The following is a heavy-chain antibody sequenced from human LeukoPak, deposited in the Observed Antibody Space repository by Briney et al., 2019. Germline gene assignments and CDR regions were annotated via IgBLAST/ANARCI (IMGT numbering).Heavy chain of an antibody. J-gene: IGHJ4*02. CDR1: GFTFSNAW. V-gene: IGHV3-15*01. Sequence: GGSLRLSCAASGFTFSNAWMSWVRQAPGKGLEWVGRIKSKTDGGTTDYAAPVKGRFTISRDDSKNTLYLQMNSLETEDTAVYYCTTAPGYYDYVWGSYQEYWGQGTLVTVSS. D-gene: IGHD3-16*02. CDR3: TTAPGYYDYVWGSYQEY. CDR2: IKSKTDGGTT.